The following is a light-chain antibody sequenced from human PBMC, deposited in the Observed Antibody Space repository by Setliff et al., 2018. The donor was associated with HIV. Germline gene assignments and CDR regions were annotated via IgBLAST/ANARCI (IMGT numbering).Light chain of an antibody. CDR3: CSYVAGSHYV. Sequence: QSALTQPASVSGSPGQSITISCTGTSSDLGSYHLVSWYQHHPGKAPKLMIYEGSQRPSGVSTRFSGSTSGDTASLTIAGLRAEDEADYYCCSYVAGSHYVFGTGTKVTVL. CDR1: SSDLGSYHL. J-gene: IGLJ1*01. CDR2: EGS. V-gene: IGLV2-23*01.